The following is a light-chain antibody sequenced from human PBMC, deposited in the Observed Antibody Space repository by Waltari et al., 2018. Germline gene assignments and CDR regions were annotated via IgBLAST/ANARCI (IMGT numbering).Light chain of an antibody. Sequence: QSALTQPASVSGSPGQSITIPCTGTNSHIGNYNLVSWYQQYPGKAPKLVIYEDSQRPSGVSHRFSGSKSGNTASLTISGLQADDESDFHCSSFATSGIWVFGGGTRLTVL. J-gene: IGLJ3*02. CDR1: NSHIGNYNL. CDR3: SSFATSGIWV. V-gene: IGLV2-23*01. CDR2: EDS.